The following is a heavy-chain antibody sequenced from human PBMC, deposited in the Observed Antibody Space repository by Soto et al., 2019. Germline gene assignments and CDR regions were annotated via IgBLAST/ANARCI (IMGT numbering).Heavy chain of an antibody. CDR2: INPIVSMS. Sequence: ASVKVSCKASGDTFSFYTINWVRQAPGLGLEWVGRINPIVSMSNYAQKLQGRVTMTTDTSTSTAYMELRSLRSDDTAVYYCARDGKFDPWGQGTLVTVSS. J-gene: IGHJ5*02. CDR1: GDTFSFYT. CDR3: ARDGKFDP. V-gene: IGHV1-18*01.